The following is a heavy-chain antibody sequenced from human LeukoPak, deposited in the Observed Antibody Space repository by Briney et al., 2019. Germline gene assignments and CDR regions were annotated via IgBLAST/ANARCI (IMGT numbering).Heavy chain of an antibody. CDR2: INQSGST. CDR3: ARGQGWSGYYLYRPNWFDP. V-gene: IGHV4-34*01. Sequence: SETLSLTCAVYGGSFSGYYWNWIRQPPGKGLEWIREINQSGSTNYNPSLKSRVTISVDTSKNQFSLKLSSVTAADTAVYYCARGQGWSGYYLYRPNWFDPWGQGTLVTVSS. CDR1: GGSFSGYY. D-gene: IGHD3-3*01. J-gene: IGHJ5*02.